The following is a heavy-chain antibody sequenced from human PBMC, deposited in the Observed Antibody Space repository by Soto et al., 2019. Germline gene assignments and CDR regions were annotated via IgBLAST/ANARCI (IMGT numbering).Heavy chain of an antibody. J-gene: IGHJ4*02. CDR2: ISYDGSNK. D-gene: IGHD1-1*01. CDR1: GFTFSSYG. Sequence: QVQLVESGGGVVQPGRSLRLSCAASGFTFSSYGMHWVRQAPGKGLEWVAVISYDGSNKYYADSVKGRFTISRDNSKNTLYLQMNSLRAEDTAVYYCAKLGAGSRNDLDYWGQGTLVTVSS. V-gene: IGHV3-30*18. CDR3: AKLGAGSRNDLDY.